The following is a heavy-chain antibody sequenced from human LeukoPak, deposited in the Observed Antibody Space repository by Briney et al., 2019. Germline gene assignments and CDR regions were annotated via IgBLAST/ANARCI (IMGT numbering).Heavy chain of an antibody. CDR2: IWYGGSKK. D-gene: IGHD6-13*01. CDR3: ASAYSAGWFSY. Sequence: PGGSLRLSCVASGFDFSTYGMHWIRQAPGKGLEWLAVIWYGGSKKYYADSVTGRVTISRDDSKNTLNLHMSGLRDDDTAVYYCASAYSAGWFSYWGQGTPVIVSS. J-gene: IGHJ4*02. CDR1: GFDFSTYG. V-gene: IGHV3-33*01.